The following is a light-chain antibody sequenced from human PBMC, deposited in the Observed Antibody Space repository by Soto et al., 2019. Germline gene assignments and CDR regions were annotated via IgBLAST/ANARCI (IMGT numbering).Light chain of an antibody. CDR3: QSYDISLRGNV. CDR1: SSNIGAGFD. J-gene: IGLJ1*01. Sequence: QSVLTQPPSVSGAPGQRVIMSCTGSSSNIGAGFDVHWYQQLPGSAPTLLIYGNTNRPTGVPGRFSGSKGGTSASLTITGLQADDEADYYCQSYDISLRGNVFGPGTKLTVL. CDR2: GNT. V-gene: IGLV1-40*01.